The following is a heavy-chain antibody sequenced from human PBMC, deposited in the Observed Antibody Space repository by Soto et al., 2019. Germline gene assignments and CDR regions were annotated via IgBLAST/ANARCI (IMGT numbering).Heavy chain of an antibody. V-gene: IGHV4-31*03. Sequence: QVQLQESGPGLVKPSQTLSLTCTVSGGSISSGGYYWSWIRQHPGKGLVWIGYIYYSGSTYYNPSLKSRVTISVDTSKNQFSLKLSSVTAADTAVYYCARDPLWFGEYYYGMDVWGQGTTVTVSS. J-gene: IGHJ6*02. D-gene: IGHD3-10*01. CDR2: IYYSGST. CDR1: GGSISSGGYY. CDR3: ARDPLWFGEYYYGMDV.